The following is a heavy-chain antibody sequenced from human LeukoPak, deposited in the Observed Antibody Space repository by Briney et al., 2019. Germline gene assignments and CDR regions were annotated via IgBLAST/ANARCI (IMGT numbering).Heavy chain of an antibody. Sequence: GGSLRLSCAASGFTFSNAWMSWVRQAPGKGLEWVGRIKSKTDGGTTDYAAPVKGRFTISRDDSKNTLYLQMTSLKTEDTAVYYCTTYSTSRDFAYWGQGTLVAVSS. CDR2: IKSKTDGGTT. D-gene: IGHD2-21*01. CDR1: GFTFSNAW. J-gene: IGHJ4*02. V-gene: IGHV3-15*01. CDR3: TTYSTSRDFAY.